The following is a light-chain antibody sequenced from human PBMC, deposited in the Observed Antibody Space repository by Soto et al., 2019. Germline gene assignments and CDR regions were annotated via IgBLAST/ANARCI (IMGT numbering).Light chain of an antibody. V-gene: IGKV3-11*01. CDR1: QSITTY. CDR2: DTF. Sequence: EIVLTQSPAYLSLAPGERVTLSCRASQSITTYLAWYQKKPGQTPRLLIYDTFNRATGIPDRFSGGGSGTDFTLTISSLETEDSAVYYCQQYDTSPPLTFGGGTKVEI. CDR3: QQYDTSPPLT. J-gene: IGKJ4*01.